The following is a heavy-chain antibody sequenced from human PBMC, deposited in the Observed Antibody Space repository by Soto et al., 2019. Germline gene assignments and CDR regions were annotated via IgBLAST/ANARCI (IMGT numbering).Heavy chain of an antibody. CDR3: ARGLATTLTDS. CDR1: GYTFTSYY. D-gene: IGHD4-4*01. CDR2: IKPRGGST. Sequence: ASVKVSCKASGYTFTSYYMHWVRQAPGQGLEWMGIIKPRGGSTNYAQKFQGRLTMTRDMSSSTVSMELSSLRSEDAAVYYCARGLATTLTDSWGQGTLVTVSS. J-gene: IGHJ4*02. V-gene: IGHV1-46*01.